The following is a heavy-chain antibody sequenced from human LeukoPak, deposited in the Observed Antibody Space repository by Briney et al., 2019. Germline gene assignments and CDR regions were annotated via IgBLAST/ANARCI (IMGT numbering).Heavy chain of an antibody. J-gene: IGHJ1*01. CDR3: ARGPLAYCGGDCYAEYFQH. V-gene: IGHV1-46*01. D-gene: IGHD2-21*02. CDR1: GYTFTSYY. Sequence: ASVKVSCKASGYTFTSYYMHWVQQAPGQGLEWMGIINPSGGSTSYAQKFQGRVTMTRDTSTSTVYMELSSLRSEDTAVYYCARGPLAYCGGDCYAEYFQHWGQGTLVTVSS. CDR2: INPSGGST.